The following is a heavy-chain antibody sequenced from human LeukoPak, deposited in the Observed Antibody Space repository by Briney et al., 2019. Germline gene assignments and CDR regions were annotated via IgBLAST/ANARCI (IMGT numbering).Heavy chain of an antibody. CDR3: ARGLNDGDRVDYLDS. V-gene: IGHV3-7*01. D-gene: IGHD4-17*01. CDR2: IKQGGRAK. J-gene: IGHJ4*02. CDR1: GFTVGRPW. Sequence: GRCLRLSCAASGFTVGRPWITWARHHPGEGLGLVASIKQGGRAKYCAAAVEGRFTVSRDNTRDSRCLEMYSLRADDTSIYYCARGLNDGDRVDYLDSWGQGTEVTASS.